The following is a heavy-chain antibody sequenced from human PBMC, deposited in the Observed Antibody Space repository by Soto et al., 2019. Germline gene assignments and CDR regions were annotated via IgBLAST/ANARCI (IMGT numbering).Heavy chain of an antibody. CDR1: GLTLSRYW. CDR3: SRDYSGPGPD. J-gene: IGHJ4*02. Sequence: EVQLVESGGGLVQPGGSLRLSCVASGLTLSRYWMSWVRQAPGKGLEWVANIKEDGGKTYYVDSVKGRFTISRDNAKYSVDLQMNSLRVEDTVVYYCSRDYSGPGPDWGQGTLVIVSS. D-gene: IGHD2-15*01. V-gene: IGHV3-7*04. CDR2: IKEDGGKT.